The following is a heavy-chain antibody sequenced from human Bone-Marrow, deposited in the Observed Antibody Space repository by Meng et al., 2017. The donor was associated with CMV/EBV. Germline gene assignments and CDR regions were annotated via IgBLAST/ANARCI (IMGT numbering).Heavy chain of an antibody. J-gene: IGHJ6*02. Sequence: GGSLRLSCAASGFTFSSYAMSWVRQAPGKGLEWVSAISGSGGSTYYADSVKGRFTISRENAKNSLYLQMNSLRAGDTAVYYCARAIVGALGMDVWGQGTTVTVSS. D-gene: IGHD1-26*01. CDR1: GFTFSSYA. V-gene: IGHV3-23*01. CDR3: ARAIVGALGMDV. CDR2: ISGSGGST.